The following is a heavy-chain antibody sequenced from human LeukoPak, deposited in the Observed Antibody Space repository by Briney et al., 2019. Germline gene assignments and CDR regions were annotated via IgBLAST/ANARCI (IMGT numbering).Heavy chain of an antibody. D-gene: IGHD3/OR15-3a*01. CDR1: GGSISSGDYY. CDR3: ARPLPRDWDAFDI. Sequence: PSETLSLTCTVSGGSISSGDYYWSWIRQPPGKGLEWIGYIYYSGSTYYNPSLKSRVTISVDTSKNQFSLKLSSVTAADTAVYYCARPLPRDWDAFDIWGQGTMVTVSS. V-gene: IGHV4-30-4*01. CDR2: IYYSGST. J-gene: IGHJ3*02.